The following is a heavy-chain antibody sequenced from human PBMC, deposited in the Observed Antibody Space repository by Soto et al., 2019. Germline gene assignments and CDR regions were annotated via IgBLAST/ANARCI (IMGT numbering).Heavy chain of an antibody. CDR3: ATGSTMTTF. D-gene: IGHD4-17*01. J-gene: IGHJ4*02. V-gene: IGHV3-21*01. CDR2: ISSGSSYI. CDR1: VFTFSSYI. Sequence: WGSLRLSCAASVFTFSSYIMTWVRQAPGKGLEWVSTISSGSSYIYYADSVKGRFTISRDDANNSLYLQMNSLRADDTAVYYCATGSTMTTFWGQGTMVTVSS.